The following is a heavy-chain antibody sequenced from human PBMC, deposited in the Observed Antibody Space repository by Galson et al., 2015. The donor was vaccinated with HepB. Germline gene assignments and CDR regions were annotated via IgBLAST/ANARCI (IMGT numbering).Heavy chain of an antibody. CDR1: GFTFSSYG. CDR2: IRYDGSSK. CDR3: AKDIYDILTGYGYYYYYYGMDV. V-gene: IGHV3-30*02. J-gene: IGHJ6*02. D-gene: IGHD3-9*01. Sequence: SLRLSCAASGFTFSSYGMHWVRQAPGKGLEWVAFIRYDGSSKYYADSVKGRFTISRDNSKNTLYLQMNSLRAEDTAVYYCAKDIYDILTGYGYYYYYYGMDVWGQGTTVTVSS.